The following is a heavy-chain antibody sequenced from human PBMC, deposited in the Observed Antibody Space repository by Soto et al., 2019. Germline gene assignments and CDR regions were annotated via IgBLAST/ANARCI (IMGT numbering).Heavy chain of an antibody. J-gene: IGHJ5*02. Sequence: QVTVKESGPVLVKPTETLTLTCTVSGFSLSNAGLGVSWIRQPPGKALEWLAHIFSNDEKSYSTSLKSRLTTPXAXXKSQVVLIMPTLDPVDTATYYCASTSSTSWYWFDPWGQGTLVTVSS. V-gene: IGHV2-26*01. CDR1: GFSLSNAGLG. CDR2: IFSNDEK. D-gene: IGHD6-13*01. CDR3: ASTSSTSWYWFDP.